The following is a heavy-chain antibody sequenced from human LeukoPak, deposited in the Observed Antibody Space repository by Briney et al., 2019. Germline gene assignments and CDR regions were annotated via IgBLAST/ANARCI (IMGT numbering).Heavy chain of an antibody. CDR2: INSDGSIT. D-gene: IGHD2-2*01. V-gene: IGHV3-74*01. CDR1: GFTFSSYW. CDR3: ARDRVYCGSTSCYAYYFDY. J-gene: IGHJ4*02. Sequence: PGGSLRLSCAASGFTFSSYWMHWVRQAPGKGLVWVSRINSDGSITTYADSVKGRFTISRDNAKNTLYLQMTSLGDEDTAVYYCARDRVYCGSTSCYAYYFDYWGQGTLVTVSS.